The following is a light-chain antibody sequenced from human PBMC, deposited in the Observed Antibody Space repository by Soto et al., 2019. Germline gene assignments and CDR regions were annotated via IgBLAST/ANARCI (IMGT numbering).Light chain of an antibody. CDR3: SSYTSSSTNDG. V-gene: IGLV2-14*01. CDR1: SSDVGGYNY. J-gene: IGLJ1*01. Sequence: ALTQPASVSGSPGQSITISCTGTSSDVGGYNYVSWYQQHPGKAPKLMIYDVSNRPSGVSNRFSGSKSGNTASLTISGLQAEDEADYYCSSYTSSSTNDGFGTGTKVTVL. CDR2: DVS.